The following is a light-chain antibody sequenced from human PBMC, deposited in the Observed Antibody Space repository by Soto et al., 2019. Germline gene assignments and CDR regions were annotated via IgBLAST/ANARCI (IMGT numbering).Light chain of an antibody. CDR1: QSIRSW. CDR3: QQYNSYSPT. V-gene: IGKV1-5*01. J-gene: IGKJ1*01. CDR2: DAS. Sequence: IQMTQSHSSLSASVGGRFTITWRASQSIRSWLAWYQQKPGKAPKLLIYDASSLESGVPSRFSGSGSGTEFTLTISSLQPDDFATYYCQQYNSYSPTFGQGAMVDI.